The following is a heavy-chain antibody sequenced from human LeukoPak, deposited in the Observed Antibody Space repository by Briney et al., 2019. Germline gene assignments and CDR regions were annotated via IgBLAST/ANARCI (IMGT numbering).Heavy chain of an antibody. CDR2: IYYSGSA. CDR3: ARTGVVATSYFFDY. Sequence: SETLSLTCTVSGGSISSYYWSWIRQPPGKGLEWIGFIYYSGSANYNPSLRSRVTISVDTSKNQFSLKLTSVTAADTAVYYCARTGVVATSYFFDYWGQGTMVTVSS. CDR1: GGSISSYY. V-gene: IGHV4-59*01. D-gene: IGHD5-12*01. J-gene: IGHJ4*02.